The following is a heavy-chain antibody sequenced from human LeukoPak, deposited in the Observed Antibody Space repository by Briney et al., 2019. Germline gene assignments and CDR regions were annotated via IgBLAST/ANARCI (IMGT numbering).Heavy chain of an antibody. CDR3: ARGGRAYCTNGVCPSPFDY. CDR2: IYSGGST. J-gene: IGHJ4*02. V-gene: IGHV3-53*01. D-gene: IGHD2-8*01. Sequence: SGGSLRLSCAASGFTVSSNYMSWVRQAPGKGLEWVSVIYSGGSTYYADSVEGRFTISRDNSKNTLYLQMNSLRAEDTAVYYCARGGRAYCTNGVCPSPFDYWGQGTLVTVSS. CDR1: GFTVSSNY.